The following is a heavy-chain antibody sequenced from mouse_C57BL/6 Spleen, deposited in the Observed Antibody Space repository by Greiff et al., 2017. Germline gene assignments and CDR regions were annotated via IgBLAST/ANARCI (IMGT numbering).Heavy chain of an antibody. J-gene: IGHJ4*01. Sequence: EVKLVESGGGLVQPGGSMKLSCAASGFTFSDAWMDWVRQSPEQGLEWVAEIRNKANNHATYYAESVKGRFTISRDDSKSGVYLQMNSLRAEDTGIYYGTRRYCYGAMDYWGQGTSVTVSS. CDR2: IRNKANNHAT. CDR3: TRRYCYGAMDY. CDR1: GFTFSDAW. D-gene: IGHD1-1*01. V-gene: IGHV6-6*01.